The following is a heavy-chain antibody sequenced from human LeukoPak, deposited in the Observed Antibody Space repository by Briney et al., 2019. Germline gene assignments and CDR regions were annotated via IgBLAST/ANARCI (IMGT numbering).Heavy chain of an antibody. CDR3: ARVKGDYYDSSGYYYLHY. CDR2: IYYSGST. CDR1: GGSISSSNFY. V-gene: IGHV4-39*07. D-gene: IGHD3-22*01. J-gene: IGHJ4*02. Sequence: PSETLSLTCTVSGGSISSSNFYWGWIRQPPGKGLEWIGSIYYSGSTYYNPSLKSRVTISVDTSKNQFSLKLSSVTAADTAVYYCARVKGDYYDSSGYYYLHYWGQGALVTVSS.